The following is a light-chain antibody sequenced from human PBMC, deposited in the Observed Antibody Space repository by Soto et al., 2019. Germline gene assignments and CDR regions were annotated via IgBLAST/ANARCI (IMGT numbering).Light chain of an antibody. Sequence: DIQMTQSPSTLSASVGDRVTITCRASQTISHYLTCYQQRPGKAPKLLIYRSSILQNGVPSRVSGSGSGTEFTLTIRSLQPDDFATYYCQQYYIYATFGQGTRVEI. CDR3: QQYYIYAT. CDR2: RSS. V-gene: IGKV1-5*03. CDR1: QTISHY. J-gene: IGKJ1*01.